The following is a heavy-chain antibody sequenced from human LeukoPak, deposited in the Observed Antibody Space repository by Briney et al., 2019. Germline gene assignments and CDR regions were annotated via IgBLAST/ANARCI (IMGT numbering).Heavy chain of an antibody. D-gene: IGHD4/OR15-4a*01. CDR3: AKDPMVLY. J-gene: IGHJ4*02. V-gene: IGHV3-30-3*01. CDR1: GFTFSSYA. Sequence: PGGSLKLSCAASGFTFSSYAMHWVRQAPGKGLEWVAVISYDGSNKYYADSVKGRFTISRDNSKNTLYLQMNSLRAEDTAVYYCAKDPMVLYWGQGTLVTVSS. CDR2: ISYDGSNK.